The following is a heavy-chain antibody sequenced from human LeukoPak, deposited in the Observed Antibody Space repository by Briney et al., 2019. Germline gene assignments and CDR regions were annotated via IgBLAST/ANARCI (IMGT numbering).Heavy chain of an antibody. J-gene: IGHJ4*02. CDR3: ARGSYGGIHYFDY. CDR2: IYYSGST. CDR1: GGSISSGGYY. V-gene: IGHV4-31*03. D-gene: IGHD4-23*01. Sequence: SETLSLTCTVSGGSISSGGYYWSWIRQHPGKGLEWIGYIYYSGSTYCNPSLKSRVTISVDTSKNQFSLKLSSVTAADTAVYYCARGSYGGIHYFDYWGQGTLVTVSS.